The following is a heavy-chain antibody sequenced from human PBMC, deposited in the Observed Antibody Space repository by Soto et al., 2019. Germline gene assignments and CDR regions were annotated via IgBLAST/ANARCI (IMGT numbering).Heavy chain of an antibody. V-gene: IGHV4-30-4*01. CDR3: ARALKEYYYDSSPYYYFDY. CDR1: GDSVNSYY. CDR2: IYYSGSA. D-gene: IGHD3-22*01. Sequence: TLSLTCTFTGDSVNSYYWNWIRQPPGKDLEWIRYIYYSGSAYYNPSLKSRVTISVDTSKNQFSLKLSSVTAADTAVYYCARALKEYYYDSSPYYYFDYWGQGTLVTVSS. J-gene: IGHJ4*02.